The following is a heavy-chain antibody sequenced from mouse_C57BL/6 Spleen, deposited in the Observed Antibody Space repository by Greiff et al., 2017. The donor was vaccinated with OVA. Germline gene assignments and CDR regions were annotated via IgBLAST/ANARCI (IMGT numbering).Heavy chain of an antibody. Sequence: QVQLQQPGAELVRPGSSVKLSCKASGYTFTSYWMHWVKQRPIQGLEWIGNIDPSDSETHYNQKFKDKATLTVDKSSSTAYMQLSSLTSEDSAVYYCARGGGLYYSFDYWGQGTTLTVSS. CDR1: GYTFTSYW. V-gene: IGHV1-52*01. CDR3: ARGGGLYYSFDY. CDR2: IDPSDSET. J-gene: IGHJ2*01. D-gene: IGHD2-1*01.